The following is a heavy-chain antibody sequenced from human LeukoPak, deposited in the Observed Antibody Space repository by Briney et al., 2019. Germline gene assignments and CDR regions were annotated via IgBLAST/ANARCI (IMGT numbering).Heavy chain of an antibody. CDR1: GYSFTSYW. Sequence: GESLKISCKGSGYSFTSYWIGWVRQMPGKGLEWMGIIYPGDSDTRYSPSFQGQVTISVDRSISTAFLQWSGLKASDTAMYYCTRPLRSTGTVDGFDVWGQGTMVTVSS. D-gene: IGHD1/OR15-1a*01. V-gene: IGHV5-51*01. CDR2: IYPGDSDT. CDR3: TRPLRSTGTVDGFDV. J-gene: IGHJ3*01.